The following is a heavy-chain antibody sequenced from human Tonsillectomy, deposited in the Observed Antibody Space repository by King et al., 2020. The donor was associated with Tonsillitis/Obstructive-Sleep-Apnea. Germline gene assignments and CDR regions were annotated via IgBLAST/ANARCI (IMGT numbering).Heavy chain of an antibody. D-gene: IGHD2-2*01. CDR3: AKDLDSSTSCQRTLGAGAFDI. J-gene: IGHJ3*02. Sequence: VQLVESGGGVVQPGRSLRLSCAASGFTFSSYGMHWVRQAPGKGLEGVAVRSYDGSNKYYADSVKGLFTISRDNSKNTLYLQMNSLRAEDTAVYYCAKDLDSSTSCQRTLGAGAFDIWGQGTMVTVSS. CDR1: GFTFSSYG. CDR2: RSYDGSNK. V-gene: IGHV3-30*18.